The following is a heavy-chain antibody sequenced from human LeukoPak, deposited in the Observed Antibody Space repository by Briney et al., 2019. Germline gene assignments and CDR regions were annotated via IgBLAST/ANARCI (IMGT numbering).Heavy chain of an antibody. V-gene: IGHV1-69*06. Sequence: SVKVSCKASGGTFSSYAISWVRQAPGQGLEWMGGVIPIFGTANYAQKFQGRVTITADKSTSTAYMELSSLRSEDTAVYYCASHCSSTSCYSRGDYWGQGTLVTVSS. CDR3: ASHCSSTSCYSRGDY. J-gene: IGHJ4*02. CDR1: GGTFSSYA. CDR2: VIPIFGTA. D-gene: IGHD2-2*01.